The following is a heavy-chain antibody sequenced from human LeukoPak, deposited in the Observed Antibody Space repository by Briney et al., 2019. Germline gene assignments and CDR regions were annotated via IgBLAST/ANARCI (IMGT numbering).Heavy chain of an antibody. D-gene: IGHD2-15*01. Sequence: PGGSLRLSCAASGFTFSSSAMSWVRQAPGKGLEWVSAISNNGGYTYYADSVQGRFTISRDNSKSTLCLQMNSLRAEDTAVYYCAKQLGFCSYGSLYFPHRGPGTPVTV. CDR2: ISNNGGYT. CDR1: GFTFSSSA. J-gene: IGHJ4*01. V-gene: IGHV3-23*01. CDR3: AKQLGFCSYGSLYFPH.